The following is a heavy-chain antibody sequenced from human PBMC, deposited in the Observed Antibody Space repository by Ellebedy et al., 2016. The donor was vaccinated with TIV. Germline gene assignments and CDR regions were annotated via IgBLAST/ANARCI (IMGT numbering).Heavy chain of an antibody. CDR2: IYPGDSDI. D-gene: IGHD1-14*01. CDR1: GYIFTNYW. Sequence: ASVKVSCKGSGYIFTNYWIGWVRQMPGKGLEWMGIIYPGDSDIRYSPSFQGQVTISADKSINTAYLQWSSLRASDTAMYYCARHENLYDAFDIWGQGTIVAVSS. J-gene: IGHJ3*02. V-gene: IGHV5-51*01. CDR3: ARHENLYDAFDI.